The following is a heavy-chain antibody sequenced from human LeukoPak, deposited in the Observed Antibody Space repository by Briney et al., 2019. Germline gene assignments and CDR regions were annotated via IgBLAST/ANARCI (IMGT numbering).Heavy chain of an antibody. D-gene: IGHD2-2*01. CDR3: ARDTRDIVVVPGATTVHHYYYYYMDV. V-gene: IGHV4-61*09. Sequence: SETLSLTCTVSGGSISSGSYYWSWIRQPAGKGLEWIGHIYTSGSTNYNPSLKSRVTISVATSKNQFSLKLSSVTAADTAVYYCARDTRDIVVVPGATTVHHYYYYYMDVWGKGTTVTVSS. J-gene: IGHJ6*03. CDR1: GGSISSGSYY. CDR2: IYTSGST.